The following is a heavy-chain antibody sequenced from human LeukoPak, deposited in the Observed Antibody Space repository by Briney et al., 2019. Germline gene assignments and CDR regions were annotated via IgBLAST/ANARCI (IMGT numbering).Heavy chain of an antibody. D-gene: IGHD3-10*01. CDR3: ARDTVTMVDY. CDR1: GFTVSSNY. Sequence: QPGGSLRLSCAASGFTVSSNYMSWVRQAPGRGLEWVSVIYSGGSTYYADSVKGRFTISRDNSKNTLFLQMNSLRAGDTAVYYCARDTVTMVDYWGQGTLVTVSS. V-gene: IGHV3-66*01. CDR2: IYSGGST. J-gene: IGHJ4*02.